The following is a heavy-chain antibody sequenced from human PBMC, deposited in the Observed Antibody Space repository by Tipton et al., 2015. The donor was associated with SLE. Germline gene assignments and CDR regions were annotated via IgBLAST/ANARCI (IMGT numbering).Heavy chain of an antibody. CDR2: IYYSGST. CDR1: GGSFSSYY. Sequence: TLSLTCAVYGGSFSSYYWSWIRQPPGKGLEWIGYIYYSGSTNYNPPLKSRATISVDTSKNQFSLKLSSVTAADTAVYYCARVERAARGFDYWGQGTLVTVSS. CDR3: ARVERAARGFDY. V-gene: IGHV4-59*01. J-gene: IGHJ4*02. D-gene: IGHD6-13*01.